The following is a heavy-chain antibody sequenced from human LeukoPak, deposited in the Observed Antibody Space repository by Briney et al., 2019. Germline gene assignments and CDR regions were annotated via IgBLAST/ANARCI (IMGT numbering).Heavy chain of an antibody. D-gene: IGHD6-19*01. CDR1: GYTFSTYG. V-gene: IGHV1-18*01. CDR2: INTYNANT. CDR3: ARNSHGYSSGWLQFNFDY. Sequence: ASVKVSCKASGYTFSTYGITWVRQAPGQGLEWMGWINTYNANTNYAQKLQGRVTMTTDRSTSTAYMELRSLRSDDTAVYYCARNSHGYSSGWLQFNFDYWGRGTLVTVSS. J-gene: IGHJ4*02.